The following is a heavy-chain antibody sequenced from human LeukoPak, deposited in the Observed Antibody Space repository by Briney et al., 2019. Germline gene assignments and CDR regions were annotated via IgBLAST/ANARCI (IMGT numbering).Heavy chain of an antibody. Sequence: SETLSLTCTVSGVSISSSSYYCGWIRQPPRKGLEWFGSIYYSGSTYYNPSLKSRVTISVDTSKNQFSLKLSSVTAADTAVYYCAGLHRCSGGSCYSYWGQGTLVTVSS. J-gene: IGHJ4*02. CDR3: AGLHRCSGGSCYSY. CDR2: IYYSGST. V-gene: IGHV4-39*01. CDR1: GVSISSSSYY. D-gene: IGHD2-15*01.